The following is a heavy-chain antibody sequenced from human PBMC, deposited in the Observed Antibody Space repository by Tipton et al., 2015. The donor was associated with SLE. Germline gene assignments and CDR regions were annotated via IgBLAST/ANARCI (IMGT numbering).Heavy chain of an antibody. V-gene: IGHV3-21*01. Sequence: SLRLSCAASGFTFSSYSMNWVRQAPGKGLEWVSSISSSSSYIYYADSVKGRFTISRDNAKNSLYLQMNSLRAEDTAVYYCARGASGSYYHCFDYWGQGTLVTVSS. D-gene: IGHD1-26*01. J-gene: IGHJ4*02. CDR3: ARGASGSYYHCFDY. CDR2: ISSSSSYI. CDR1: GFTFSSYS.